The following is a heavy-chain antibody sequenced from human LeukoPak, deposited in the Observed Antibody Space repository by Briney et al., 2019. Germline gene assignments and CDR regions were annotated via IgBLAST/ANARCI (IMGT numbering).Heavy chain of an antibody. CDR3: ARISLDNWNDSDSATPRVYDY. CDR2: IYYSGST. Sequence: SETLSLTCTVSGGSISSGGYYWSWIRQHPGKGLEWIGYIYYSGSTYYNPSLKSRVTISVDTSKNQFSLKLSSVTAADTAVYYCARISLDNWNDSDSATPRVYDYWGQGTLVTVSS. V-gene: IGHV4-31*03. J-gene: IGHJ4*02. CDR1: GGSISSGGYY. D-gene: IGHD1-20*01.